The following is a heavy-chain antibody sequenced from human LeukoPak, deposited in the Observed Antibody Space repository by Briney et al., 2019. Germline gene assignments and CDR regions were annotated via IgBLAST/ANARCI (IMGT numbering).Heavy chain of an antibody. D-gene: IGHD3-9*01. CDR2: ISAYNGNT. V-gene: IGHV1-18*01. CDR1: GYTFTSYG. CDR3: ARAGRPFSPVLRYFDWFPGFGYWLDP. Sequence: HVASVKVSCKASGYTFTSYGISWVRQAPGQGLEWMGWISAYNGNTNYAQKLQGRVTMTTDTSTSTAYMELRSLRSDDTAVYYCARAGRPFSPVLRYFDWFPGFGYWLDPWGQGTLVTVSS. J-gene: IGHJ5*02.